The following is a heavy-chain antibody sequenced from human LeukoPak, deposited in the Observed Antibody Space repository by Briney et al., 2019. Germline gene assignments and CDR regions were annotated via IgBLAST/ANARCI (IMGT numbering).Heavy chain of an antibody. CDR3: SRDPRHIDY. V-gene: IGHV3-23*01. J-gene: IGHJ4*02. CDR2: ISGSGGST. Sequence: GGSLRLSCAASGFTSSSYGMSWVRQAPGKGLEWVSAISGSGGSTYYADSVKGRFTISRDNSKNTLYLQMNSLRAEDTAVYYCSRDPRHIDYWGQGTLVTVSS. CDR1: GFTSSSYG.